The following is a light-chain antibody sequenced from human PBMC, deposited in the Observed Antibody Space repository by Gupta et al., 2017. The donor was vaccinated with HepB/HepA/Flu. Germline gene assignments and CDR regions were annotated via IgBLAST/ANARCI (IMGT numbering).Light chain of an antibody. V-gene: IGKV2-28*01. J-gene: IGKJ3*01. Sequence: IVMHQSPFSLPVTPGESASISCRSSQSLLKNNGRTYLDWYLQKPGQSPQLLIYGGSNRASGVPDRFSGSGSGTDLTLNISGVEAADVGIYYCKQLIDPPFTFGQGTQVDI. CDR2: GGS. CDR1: QSLLKNNGRTY. CDR3: KQLIDPPFT.